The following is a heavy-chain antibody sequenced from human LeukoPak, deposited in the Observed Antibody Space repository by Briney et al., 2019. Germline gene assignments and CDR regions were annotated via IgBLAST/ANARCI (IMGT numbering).Heavy chain of an antibody. CDR1: GYTFTSYD. CDR2: IIPILGIA. Sequence: ASVKVSCKASGYTFTSYDINWVRQATGQGLEWMGRIIPILGIANYAQKFQGRVTITADKSTSTAYMELSSLRSEDTAVYYCARDREGGFDYWGQGTLVTVSS. D-gene: IGHD3-16*01. J-gene: IGHJ4*02. V-gene: IGHV1-69*04. CDR3: ARDREGGFDY.